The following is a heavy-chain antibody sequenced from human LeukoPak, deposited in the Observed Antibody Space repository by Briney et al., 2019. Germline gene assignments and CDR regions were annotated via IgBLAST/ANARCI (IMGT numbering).Heavy chain of an antibody. CDR2: MWYDGSIK. J-gene: IGHJ6*03. V-gene: IGHV3-33*02. CDR3: ARGRDGYNYYYYYYMDV. D-gene: IGHD5-24*01. Sequence: QTGGSLRLSCAASGFTFSNYGMHWVRQAPGKGLEWLAIMWYDGSIKYYADSAKGRFTISRDNSENTVFLQMNSLRAEDTAVYYCARGRDGYNYYYYYYMDVWGKGTTVTVSS. CDR1: GFTFSNYG.